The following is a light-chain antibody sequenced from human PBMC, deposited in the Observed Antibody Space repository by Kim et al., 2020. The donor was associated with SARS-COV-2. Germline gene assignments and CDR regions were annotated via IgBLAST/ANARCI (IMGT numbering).Light chain of an antibody. CDR3: LQYESYPHT. V-gene: IGKV1-17*03. CDR2: AAS. J-gene: IGKJ2*01. CDR1: QCISNY. Sequence: DIQMTQSPSAMSASIVDRVTITCRASQCISNYLAWFQQKPGKVPKRLLYAASSLQSGVPSRFSGSGSGTEFTLTISSLQPEDFATYYCLQYESYPHTFGQGTKLEI.